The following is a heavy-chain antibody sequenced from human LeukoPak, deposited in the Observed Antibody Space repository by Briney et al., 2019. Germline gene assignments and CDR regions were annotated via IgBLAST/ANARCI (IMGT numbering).Heavy chain of an antibody. CDR3: AGVGYDILTGRPGWYSDL. D-gene: IGHD3-9*01. V-gene: IGHV4-59*01. Sequence: SETLSLTCTVSGGFISSYYWSWIRQPPGKGLEGIGYIYYSGSTNYNPSLKSRVTISVDTSKNQFSLKLSSVTAADTAVYYCAGVGYDILTGRPGWYSDLWGRGTLVTVSS. CDR1: GGFISSYY. J-gene: IGHJ2*01. CDR2: IYYSGST.